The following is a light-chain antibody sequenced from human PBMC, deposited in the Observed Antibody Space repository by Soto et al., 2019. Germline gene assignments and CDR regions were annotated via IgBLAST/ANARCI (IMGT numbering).Light chain of an antibody. J-gene: IGKJ2*01. CDR2: GAS. CDR1: QGISSY. Sequence: IQLTQSPSSLSASVGERVTITCRASQGISSYLAWYQQKPGKAPKLLIYGASTLQSGVPSRFSGSGSGTEFSLTISSLRPEDFATYSCQQVIPYPLMYIFGQGTKLEIK. V-gene: IGKV1-9*01. CDR3: QQVIPYPLMYI.